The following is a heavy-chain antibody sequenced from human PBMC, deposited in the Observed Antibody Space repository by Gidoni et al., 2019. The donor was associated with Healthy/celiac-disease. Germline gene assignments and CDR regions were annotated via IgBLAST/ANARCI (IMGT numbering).Heavy chain of an antibody. CDR1: GYTFTGYY. Sequence: QVQLVQSGAEVKKPGASVKVSCKASGYTFTGYYMHWVRQAPGQGLEWMGWINPNSGGTNYAQKFQGRVTMTRDTSISTAYMELSRLRSDDTAVYYCARGGPRGVTTTAAEYFQHWGQGTLVTVSS. J-gene: IGHJ1*01. V-gene: IGHV1-2*02. CDR2: INPNSGGT. CDR3: ARGGPRGVTTTAAEYFQH. D-gene: IGHD4-17*01.